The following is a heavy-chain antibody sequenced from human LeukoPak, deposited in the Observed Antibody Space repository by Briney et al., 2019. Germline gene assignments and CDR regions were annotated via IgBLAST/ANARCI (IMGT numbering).Heavy chain of an antibody. CDR3: AAAPRSNWNPPWDY. CDR2: ISGSGGST. Sequence: GGSLRLSCAASGSTFSSYAMGWVRQAPGKGLEWVSAISGSGGSTYYADSVKGRFTISRDNSKNTLYLQMNSLRAEDTAVYYCAAAPRSNWNPPWDYWGQGTLVTVSS. CDR1: GSTFSSYA. V-gene: IGHV3-23*01. J-gene: IGHJ4*02. D-gene: IGHD1-20*01.